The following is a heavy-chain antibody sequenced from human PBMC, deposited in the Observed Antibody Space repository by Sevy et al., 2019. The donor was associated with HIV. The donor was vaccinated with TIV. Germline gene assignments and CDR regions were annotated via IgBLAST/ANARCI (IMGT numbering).Heavy chain of an antibody. D-gene: IGHD6-6*01. J-gene: IGHJ6*02. CDR1: GGTFSSYA. CDR3: ARPSIAARRDGMDV. CDR2: IIPILGTA. V-gene: IGHV1-69*13. Sequence: ASVKVSCKASGGTFSSYAISWVRQAPGQGLEWMGGIIPILGTANYAQKFQGRVTITADESTSTAYMELGSLGSEDTAVYYCARPSIAARRDGMDVWGQGTTVTVSS.